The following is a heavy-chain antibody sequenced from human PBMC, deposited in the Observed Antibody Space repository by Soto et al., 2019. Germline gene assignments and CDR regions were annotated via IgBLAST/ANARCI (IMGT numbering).Heavy chain of an antibody. J-gene: IGHJ6*02. D-gene: IGHD3-16*01. V-gene: IGHV1-18*01. Sequence: QVQLVQSASEVMKPGASVKVSCKASGYTFIRYGITWVRQAPGQRLEWMGWISPYNDQTIYAQKVQGRGTMPGDTSTRTVYMQLRSLKSDDPAVYYCARGGYYDNVWGKLSHYGLDVWGQGTSVTVSS. CDR3: ARGGYYDNVWGKLSHYGLDV. CDR1: GYTFIRYG. CDR2: ISPYNDQT.